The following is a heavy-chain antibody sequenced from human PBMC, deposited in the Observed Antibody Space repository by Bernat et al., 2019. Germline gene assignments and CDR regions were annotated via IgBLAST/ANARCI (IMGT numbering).Heavy chain of an antibody. CDR3: ARESSGWYDY. Sequence: EVQLVESGGGVVQPGGSLRLSCAASGFTFDDYAMHWVRQAPGKGLEWVSVIYSGGSTYYADSVKGRFTISRDNSKNTLYLQMNSLRAEDTAVYYCARESSGWYDYWGQGTLVTVSS. J-gene: IGHJ4*02. CDR2: IYSGGST. V-gene: IGHV3-66*01. CDR1: GFTFDDYA. D-gene: IGHD6-19*01.